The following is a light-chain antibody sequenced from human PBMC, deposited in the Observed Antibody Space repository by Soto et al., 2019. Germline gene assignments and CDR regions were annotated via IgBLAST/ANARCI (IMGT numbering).Light chain of an antibody. V-gene: IGKV1-9*01. CDR3: QQLQSYPLS. CDR2: AAF. Sequence: DIQLTQSPSFLSASVGDRVTITCRTSQDISSYLAWYQQKPGKAPQLLISAAFNLQSGVPSRFSGSGSGTEFTLTISSQQPEDCATYYCQQLQSYPLSFGGGTKVEI. CDR1: QDISSY. J-gene: IGKJ4*01.